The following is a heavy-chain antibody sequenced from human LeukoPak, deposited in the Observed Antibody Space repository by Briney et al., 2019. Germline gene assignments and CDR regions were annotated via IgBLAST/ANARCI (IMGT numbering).Heavy chain of an antibody. V-gene: IGHV4-59*01. CDR1: GGSISSYY. CDR3: ARAGVYDFWCGTSYYYYYMDV. J-gene: IGHJ6*03. D-gene: IGHD3-3*01. CDR2: IYYSGST. Sequence: SETLSLTCTVSGGSISSYYWSWIRQPPGTGLEWIGYIYYSGSTNYNPSLKSRVTISVDTSKNQFSLKLSSVTAADTAVYYCARAGVYDFWCGTSYYYYYMDVWGKGTTLTVS.